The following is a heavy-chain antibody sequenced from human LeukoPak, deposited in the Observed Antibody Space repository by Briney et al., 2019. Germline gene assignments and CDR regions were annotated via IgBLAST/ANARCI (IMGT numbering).Heavy chain of an antibody. Sequence: GRSLRLSCAASGFTFSSYAMHWVRQAPGKGLEWVAVISYDGNNKYYADSVKGRFTISRDNSKNTLYLQMNSLRAEDTAAYYCARDRVQLWNYGMDVWGQGTTVTVSS. CDR3: ARDRVQLWNYGMDV. D-gene: IGHD5-18*01. J-gene: IGHJ6*02. V-gene: IGHV3-30-3*01. CDR1: GFTFSSYA. CDR2: ISYDGNNK.